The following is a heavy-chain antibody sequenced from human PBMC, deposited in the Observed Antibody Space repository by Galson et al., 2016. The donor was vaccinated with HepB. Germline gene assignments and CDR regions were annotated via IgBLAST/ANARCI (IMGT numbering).Heavy chain of an antibody. CDR1: GFTVTNNY. D-gene: IGHD1-26*01. J-gene: IGHJ4*01. Sequence: SLRLSCAVSGFTVTNNYMSWVRQAPGKGLEWVSSVFSDGTTYYADSVKGRFTISRDHSTNTLSLQMSSLRAEDTAVYFCAREGPSAGWEPTRYFDYWGHGTLVTVSS. CDR3: AREGPSAGWEPTRYFDY. CDR2: VFSDGTT. V-gene: IGHV3-53*01.